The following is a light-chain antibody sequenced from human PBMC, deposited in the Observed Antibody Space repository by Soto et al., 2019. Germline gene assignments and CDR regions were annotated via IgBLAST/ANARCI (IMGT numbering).Light chain of an antibody. J-gene: IGKJ4*01. Sequence: EIMMTQSPATLSVSPGKRATISCSASQSVSSNLAWYQQKPGQAPRLLILGAATRATGTPARFSGSGSETEFTLTISSLQSEDFAVYYCQQYSDWPLTVGGGTKVDI. CDR3: QQYSDWPLT. CDR2: GAA. CDR1: QSVSSN. V-gene: IGKV3D-15*01.